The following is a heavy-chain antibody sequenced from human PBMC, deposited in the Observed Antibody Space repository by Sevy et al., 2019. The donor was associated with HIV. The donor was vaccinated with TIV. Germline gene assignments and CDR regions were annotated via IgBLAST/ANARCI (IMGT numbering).Heavy chain of an antibody. V-gene: IGHV4-61*02. CDR3: ARDRSEDDAFDI. D-gene: IGHD6-19*01. J-gene: IGHJ3*02. Sequence: SETLSLTCTVSGGSISRGRYYWAWIRQPAGKGLEWIGRIYTSGSTNYNPSLKSRVTMSVDTSKNQFSLRLSSVTAADTAVYFCARDRSEDDAFDIWGQGTMVTVSS. CDR2: IYTSGST. CDR1: GGSISRGRYY.